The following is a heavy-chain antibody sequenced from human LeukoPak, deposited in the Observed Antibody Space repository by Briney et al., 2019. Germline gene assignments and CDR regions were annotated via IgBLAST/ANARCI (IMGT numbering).Heavy chain of an antibody. D-gene: IGHD6-13*01. V-gene: IGHV3-53*01. CDR1: GFTFSRHW. CDR2: IYSGGST. J-gene: IGHJ5*02. Sequence: GGSLRLSCAASGFTFSRHWMTWVRQAPGKGLEWVSVIYSGGSTYYADSVKGRFTISRDNSKNTLYLQMNSLRAEDTAVYYCARANPLYSSSWYFPFDPWGQGTLVTVSS. CDR3: ARANPLYSSSWYFPFDP.